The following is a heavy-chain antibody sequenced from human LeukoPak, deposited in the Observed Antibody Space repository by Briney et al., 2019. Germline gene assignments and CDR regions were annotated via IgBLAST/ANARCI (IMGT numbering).Heavy chain of an antibody. CDR3: ARGSYYDILTGYYKRRFDAFDI. J-gene: IGHJ3*02. V-gene: IGHV4-39*07. Sequence: SETLSLTCTVSGGSISSSSYYWGWIRQPPGKGLEWIGGIYYSGSTNYNPSLKGRVTISVDTSKNQFSLKLSSVTAADTAVYYCARGSYYDILTGYYKRRFDAFDIWGQGTMVTVSS. D-gene: IGHD3-9*01. CDR1: GGSISSSSYY. CDR2: IYYSGST.